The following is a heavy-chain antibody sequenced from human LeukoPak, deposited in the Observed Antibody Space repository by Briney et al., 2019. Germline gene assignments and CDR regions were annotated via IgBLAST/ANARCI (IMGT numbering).Heavy chain of an antibody. Sequence: GGSLRLSCAASGFTVSSYWMSWVRQAPGKGLEWVANIKQDGSEKYYVDSVKGRFTISRDNAENSLFLQMNSLRVEDTAVYYCARVPRWGGWDNFDYWGQGTLVTVSS. CDR3: ARVPRWGGWDNFDY. CDR2: IKQDGSEK. D-gene: IGHD6-19*01. V-gene: IGHV3-7*01. CDR1: GFTVSSYW. J-gene: IGHJ4*02.